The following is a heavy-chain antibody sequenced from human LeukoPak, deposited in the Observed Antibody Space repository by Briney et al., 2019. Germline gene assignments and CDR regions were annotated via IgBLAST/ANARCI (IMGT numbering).Heavy chain of an antibody. CDR1: GFTFSNHL. V-gene: IGHV3-74*01. Sequence: GGSLRLSCAASGFTFSNHLLHWLRQAPGKGLVWVSRINGDGTSTIYADSVKGRFTISRDNAKSTVYLQMNSLRAEDTAVYYCARTGSGGDLDIWGQGTMVTVSS. CDR2: INGDGTST. D-gene: IGHD2-15*01. CDR3: ARTGSGGDLDI. J-gene: IGHJ3*02.